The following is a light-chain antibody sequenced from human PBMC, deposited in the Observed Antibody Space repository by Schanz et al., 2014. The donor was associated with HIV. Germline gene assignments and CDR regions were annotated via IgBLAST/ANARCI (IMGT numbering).Light chain of an antibody. V-gene: IGKV3-15*01. J-gene: IGKJ5*01. CDR3: QQYNDWPPIT. CDR2: GAS. CDR1: QTVSNN. Sequence: VLTQSPGRLSLSPGERATLSCRASQTVSNNLAWYQQKPGQAPRLLIYGASTRVTGIPARFSGSGSGTEFTLTISSLQSEDFAVYYCQQYNDWPPITYGQGTRREIK.